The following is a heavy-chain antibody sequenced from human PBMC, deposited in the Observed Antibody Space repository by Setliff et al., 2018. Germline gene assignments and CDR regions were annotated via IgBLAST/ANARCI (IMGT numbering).Heavy chain of an antibody. Sequence: GGPLRSSFTASGFTFSYCWVSWVRQAPGKGLEWVASIHPGGNEKYYVDSVKGRFTISGDNARNSPSLQMNSLRAEDPAVYYCVGSGTCSYWGQGTLVTVSS. CDR2: IHPGGNEK. J-gene: IGHJ4*02. CDR3: VGSGTCSY. V-gene: IGHV3-7*01. CDR1: GFTFSYCW. D-gene: IGHD1-1*01.